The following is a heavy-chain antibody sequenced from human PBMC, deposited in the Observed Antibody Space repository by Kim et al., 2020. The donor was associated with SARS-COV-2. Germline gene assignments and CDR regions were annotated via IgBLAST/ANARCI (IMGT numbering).Heavy chain of an antibody. CDR3: ARHSRGSGWLQYFQH. Sequence: SETLSLTCTVSGGSISSSSYYWGWIRQPPGKGLEWIGSIYYSGSTYYNPSLKSRVTISVDTSKNQFSLKLSSVTAADTAVYYCARHSRGSGWLQYFQHWGQGTLVTVSS. J-gene: IGHJ1*01. V-gene: IGHV4-39*01. CDR2: IYYSGST. CDR1: GGSISSSSYY. D-gene: IGHD6-19*01.